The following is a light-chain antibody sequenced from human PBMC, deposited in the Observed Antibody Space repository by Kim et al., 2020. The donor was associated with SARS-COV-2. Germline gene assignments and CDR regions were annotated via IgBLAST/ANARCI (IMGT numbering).Light chain of an antibody. Sequence: SGAPGQTACSTCSGDVMGDKYACWYQQKPGQSPVLVIYQNSKRPSGIPERFSGSNSGGTAALTISGTQAMDEADYYCQAWDSSTGVFGTGTKVTVL. CDR3: QAWDSSTGV. V-gene: IGLV3-1*01. CDR2: QNS. J-gene: IGLJ1*01. CDR1: VMGDKY.